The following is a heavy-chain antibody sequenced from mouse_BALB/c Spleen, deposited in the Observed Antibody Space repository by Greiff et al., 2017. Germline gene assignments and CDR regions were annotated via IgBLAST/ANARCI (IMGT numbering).Heavy chain of an antibody. V-gene: IGHV5-17*02. Sequence: EVQLVESGGGLVQPGGSRKLSCAASGFTFSSFGMHWVRQAPEKGLEWVAYISSGSSTIYYADTVKGRFTISRDNPKNTLFLQMTSLRSEDTAMYYCARWLPTRGYAMDYWGQGTSVTVSS. D-gene: IGHD2-2*01. CDR2: ISSGSSTI. CDR1: GFTFSSFG. J-gene: IGHJ4*01. CDR3: ARWLPTRGYAMDY.